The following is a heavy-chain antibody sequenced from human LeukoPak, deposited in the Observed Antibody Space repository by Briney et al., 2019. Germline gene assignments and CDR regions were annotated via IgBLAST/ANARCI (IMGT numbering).Heavy chain of an antibody. Sequence: GGSLRLSCAASGFTFSSYAMHWVRQAPGKGLEWVAVISYDGSNKYYADSVKGRFTISRDNSKNTLYLQMNSLRAEDTAVYYCAKEIVADYYDSSGPPLGMDVWGQGTTVTVSS. V-gene: IGHV3-30*04. D-gene: IGHD3-22*01. CDR1: GFTFSSYA. CDR2: ISYDGSNK. CDR3: AKEIVADYYDSSGPPLGMDV. J-gene: IGHJ6*02.